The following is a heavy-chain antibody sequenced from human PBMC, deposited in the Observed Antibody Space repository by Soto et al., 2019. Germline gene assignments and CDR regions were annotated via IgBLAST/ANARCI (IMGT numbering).Heavy chain of an antibody. V-gene: IGHV3-21*01. CDR3: ATDPTYYYDSSGYYPLHYFDY. D-gene: IGHD3-22*01. J-gene: IGHJ4*02. Sequence: GCSLRLSCAASGFTFSSYSMNWVRQAPGKGLEWVSSISSSSSYIYYADSVKGRFTISRDNAKNSLYLQMNSLRAEDTAVYYCATDPTYYYDSSGYYPLHYFDYWGQGTLVTVSS. CDR1: GFTFSSYS. CDR2: ISSSSSYI.